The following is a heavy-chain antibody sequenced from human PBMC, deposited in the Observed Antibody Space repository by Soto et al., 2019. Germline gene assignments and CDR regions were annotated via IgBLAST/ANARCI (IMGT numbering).Heavy chain of an antibody. J-gene: IGHJ4*02. V-gene: IGHV3-9*01. CDR1: GFTFDDYA. CDR2: ISWNSGNL. D-gene: IGHD4-17*01. CDR3: AKGASTTVFAFNDY. Sequence: EVQLVGSGGGLVQTGRSLRLSCAASGFTFDDYAMHWVRQGPGKGLEWVSSISWNSGNLGYAHSMKGRLTISRDNAKNALYLQMNSLRGEDTALYYCAKGASTTVFAFNDYWGQGTLVTVSS.